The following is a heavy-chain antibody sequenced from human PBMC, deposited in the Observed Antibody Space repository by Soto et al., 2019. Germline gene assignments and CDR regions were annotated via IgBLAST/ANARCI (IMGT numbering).Heavy chain of an antibody. CDR3: ARDGTYCSSTSCSPYGMDV. Sequence: GASVKVSCKASGYTFTTSDINWVRQASGQGLEWMGWMNPNSGRTDYAQKFQGRVTMTRDTSASTAYMELSNLRSEDTAVYYCARDGTYCSSTSCSPYGMDVWGQGTTVTVSS. CDR1: GYTFTTSD. D-gene: IGHD2-2*01. CDR2: MNPNSGRT. J-gene: IGHJ6*02. V-gene: IGHV1-8*01.